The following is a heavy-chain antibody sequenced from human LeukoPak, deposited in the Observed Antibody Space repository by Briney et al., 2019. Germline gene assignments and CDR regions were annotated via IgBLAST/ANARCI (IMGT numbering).Heavy chain of an antibody. CDR2: MDPNSGNT. V-gene: IGHV1-8*01. J-gene: IGHJ6*02. D-gene: IGHD2-21*02. Sequence: ASVKVSCKASGYTFTSYDINWVRQATGQGLEWMGWMDPNSGNTGYAQKFQGRATMTRNTSISTAYMELSSLRSEDTAVYYCARHVVVTASPYGMDVWGQGTTVTVSS. CDR1: GYTFTSYD. CDR3: ARHVVVTASPYGMDV.